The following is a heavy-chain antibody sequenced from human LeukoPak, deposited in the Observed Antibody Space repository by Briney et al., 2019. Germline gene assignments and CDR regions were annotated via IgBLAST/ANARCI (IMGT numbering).Heavy chain of an antibody. J-gene: IGHJ6*03. CDR2: IRYDGSSK. V-gene: IGHV3-30*02. D-gene: IGHD2-2*01. Sequence: GGSLRLSCTASAAIFSSNAMHWVRQAPGKGLEWVAFIRYDGSSKYYADSVKGRFTISRDTSKNTSYLQMNSLRLEDTALYYCAKTPRNFPPGHMDVWGKGTTVTISS. CDR3: AKTPRNFPPGHMDV. CDR1: AAIFSSNA.